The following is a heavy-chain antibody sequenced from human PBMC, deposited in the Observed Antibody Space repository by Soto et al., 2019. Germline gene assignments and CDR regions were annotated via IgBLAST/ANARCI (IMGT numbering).Heavy chain of an antibody. J-gene: IGHJ4*02. V-gene: IGHV3-33*01. Sequence: PGGSLRLSCAASGFTFSSYGMHRVRQAPGKGLEWVAAIWFDGSNKFYADSVKGRFTISRDNSKNTVSLQMNSLRDEDSAAYYCATTGPYWGQGTLVTVSS. CDR2: IWFDGSNK. CDR3: ATTGPY. CDR1: GFTFSSYG.